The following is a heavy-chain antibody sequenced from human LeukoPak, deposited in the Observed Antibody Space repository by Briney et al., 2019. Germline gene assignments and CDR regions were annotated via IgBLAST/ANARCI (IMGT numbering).Heavy chain of an antibody. D-gene: IGHD3-16*01. J-gene: IGHJ4*02. CDR1: GGSFSGYY. Sequence: SETLSLTCAVYGGSFSGYYWSWIRQPPGKGLEWIGEINHSGSTNYNPSLKSRVTISVDTSKNQFSLKLSSVTAADTAVYYCAREAGRGGSSLYWGQGTLVTVSS. CDR2: INHSGST. CDR3: AREAGRGGSSLY. V-gene: IGHV4-34*01.